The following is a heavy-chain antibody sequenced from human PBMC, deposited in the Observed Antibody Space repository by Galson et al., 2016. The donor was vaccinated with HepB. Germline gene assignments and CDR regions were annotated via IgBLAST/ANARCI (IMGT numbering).Heavy chain of an antibody. J-gene: IGHJ4*02. D-gene: IGHD2-8*01. CDR3: ARSLYGSVDY. V-gene: IGHV3-72*01. CDR1: GFTFNDHY. CDR2: VTNRADGYTT. Sequence: SLRLSCAASGFTFNDHYMDWARQAPGKGLEWVGRVTNRADGYTTHYAASVKGRFTISRDDSKNSLFVQVNSLRIEDTAVYYCARSLYGSVDYWGQGTLVTVSS.